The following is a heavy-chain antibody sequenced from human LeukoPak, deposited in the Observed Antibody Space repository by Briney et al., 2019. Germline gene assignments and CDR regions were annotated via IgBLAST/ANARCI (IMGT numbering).Heavy chain of an antibody. CDR1: GFTFSNYV. CDR2: ISYDGSNK. J-gene: IGHJ4*02. CDR3: ARGASYGLPTYFDY. D-gene: IGHD3-3*01. V-gene: IGHV3-30-3*01. Sequence: GGSLRLSCAASGFTFSNYVIHWVRQAPGKGLEWVAVISYDGSNKYYADSVKGRFTISRDNSKNTLYLQMNSLRAEDTAVYYCARGASYGLPTYFDYWGQGTLVAVSS.